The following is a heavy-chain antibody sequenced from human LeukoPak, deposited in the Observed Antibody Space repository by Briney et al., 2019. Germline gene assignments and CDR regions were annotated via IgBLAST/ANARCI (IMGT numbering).Heavy chain of an antibody. V-gene: IGHV1-8*03. CDR2: MNPYSGNT. CDR1: GYTFTSYD. CDR3: ARGQIVVVPAAPDWFDP. J-gene: IGHJ5*02. D-gene: IGHD2-2*01. Sequence: ASVKVSCRASGYTFTSYDINWVRQATGQGLEWMGWMNPYSGNTGYAQKFQGRVTITSNTSISTAYMELSRLRSDDTAVYYCARGQIVVVPAAPDWFDPWGQGTLVTVSS.